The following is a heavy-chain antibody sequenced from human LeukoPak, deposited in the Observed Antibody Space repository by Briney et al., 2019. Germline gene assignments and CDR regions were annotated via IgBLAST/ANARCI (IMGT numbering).Heavy chain of an antibody. D-gene: IGHD1-14*01. J-gene: IGHJ4*02. Sequence: GASVKVSCKATGDTFTSYGISLVRQAPGQGLEWMGWISAYNGNTNYAQKLQGRVTMTTDTSTSTAYMELRSLTSDDTAVYYCTRDREPDYFDKWGQGTLVTVSS. CDR1: GDTFTSYG. CDR2: ISAYNGNT. V-gene: IGHV1-18*01. CDR3: TRDREPDYFDK.